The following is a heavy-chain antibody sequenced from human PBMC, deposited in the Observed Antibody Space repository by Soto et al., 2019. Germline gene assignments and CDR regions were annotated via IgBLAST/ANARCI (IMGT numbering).Heavy chain of an antibody. CDR3: AREGSKLELRRTSDDY. CDR2: IYYSGST. J-gene: IGHJ4*02. Sequence: QVQLQESGPGLVKPSETLSLTCTVSGGSVSSGSYYWSWIRQPPGKGLEWIGYIYYSGSTNYNPSLKRRVTISVDTSKNQFSLKLSSVTAADTAVYYCAREGSKLELRRTSDDYWGQGTLVTVSS. V-gene: IGHV4-61*01. CDR1: GGSVSSGSYY. D-gene: IGHD1-7*01.